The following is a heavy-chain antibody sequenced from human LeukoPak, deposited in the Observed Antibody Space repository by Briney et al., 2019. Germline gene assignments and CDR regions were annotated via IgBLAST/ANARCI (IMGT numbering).Heavy chain of an antibody. Sequence: SETPSLTCTVSDGSISSSSYHWGWIRQPPGKGLEWIGNIYYSGSPYYNPSLKSRVTISVDTSENQFSLKLTSVTAADTAVYYCARGGRGRNWFDPWGQGTLVTVSS. CDR3: ARGGRGRNWFDP. V-gene: IGHV4-39*07. D-gene: IGHD3-10*01. CDR1: DGSISSSSYH. J-gene: IGHJ5*02. CDR2: IYYSGSP.